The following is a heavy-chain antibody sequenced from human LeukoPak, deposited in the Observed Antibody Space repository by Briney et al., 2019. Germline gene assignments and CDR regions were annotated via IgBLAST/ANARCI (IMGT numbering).Heavy chain of an antibody. V-gene: IGHV3-23*01. D-gene: IGHD5-18*01. CDR2: ITDSGDRT. CDR1: EFTFGNYA. J-gene: IGHJ4*02. CDR3: AKQDTSMDYFDY. Sequence: PGGSLRLSCATSEFTFGNYAMSWVRQAPGKGLEWVSTITDSGDRTYYADSVKGRFTISRDNSKNTLYLQLNSLTAEDAAIYYCAKQDTSMDYFDYWGRGTLVSVSS.